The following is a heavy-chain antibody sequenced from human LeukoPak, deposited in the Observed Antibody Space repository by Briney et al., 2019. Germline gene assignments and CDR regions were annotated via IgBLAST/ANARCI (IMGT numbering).Heavy chain of an antibody. Sequence: ASVKVSCKASGYTFTSYYMHWVRQAPGQGLEWMGIINPSGGSTSYAQKFQGRVTMARDMSTSTVYMELSSLRSEDTAVYCCARERTRLVGYSYGYNWFDPWGQGTLVSVSS. V-gene: IGHV1-46*01. D-gene: IGHD5-18*01. CDR3: ARERTRLVGYSYGYNWFDP. J-gene: IGHJ5*02. CDR1: GYTFTSYY. CDR2: INPSGGST.